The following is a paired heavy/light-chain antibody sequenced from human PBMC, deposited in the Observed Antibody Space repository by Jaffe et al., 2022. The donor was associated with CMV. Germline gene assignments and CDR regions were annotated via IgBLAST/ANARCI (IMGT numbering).Light chain of an antibody. CDR1: QSINRW. J-gene: IGKJ3*01. CDR2: RAS. Sequence: DIQMTQSPSTLSASVGDSVTITCRASQSINRWLAWYQQKPGKAPKLLIYRASTLETGVPSRFSGSGSGTDFTLIISGLQPDDFATYYCQQYNNYPLTFGPGTKVDIK. V-gene: IGKV1-5*03. CDR3: QQYNNYPLT.
Heavy chain of an antibody. Sequence: VRLLESGGDLVQPGGSLRLSCAASGFTFASYAMSWVRQAPGRGLEWVSAFSARDNKTYYADSVRGRFTISRDDFKSMLYLQMNSLRVEDTAVYYCVKDGGGLGAPVDYYYGMDGWGQGTTVTVSS. V-gene: IGHV3-23*01. J-gene: IGHJ6*02. CDR1: GFTFASYA. CDR2: FSARDNKT. CDR3: VKDGGGLGAPVDYYYGMDG. D-gene: IGHD1-26*01.